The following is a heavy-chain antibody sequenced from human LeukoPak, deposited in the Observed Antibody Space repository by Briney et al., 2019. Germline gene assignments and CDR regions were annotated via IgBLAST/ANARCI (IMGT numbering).Heavy chain of an antibody. J-gene: IGHJ4*02. Sequence: PGGTLRLSCAASGFTFSSYGMSWVRQAPGKGLEWVSTISGSGGSTYYADSVKGRFTISRDNSKNTLYLQMNSLRVEDTAVYYCAKGARGGYYDSSGYSLDYWGQGTLVTVSS. D-gene: IGHD3-22*01. CDR2: ISGSGGST. CDR3: AKGARGGYYDSSGYSLDY. V-gene: IGHV3-23*01. CDR1: GFTFSSYG.